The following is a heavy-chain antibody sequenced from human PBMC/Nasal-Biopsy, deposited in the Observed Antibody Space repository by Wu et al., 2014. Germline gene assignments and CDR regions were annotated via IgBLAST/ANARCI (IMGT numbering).Heavy chain of an antibody. D-gene: IGHD2-2*01. Sequence: LRLSCAASGFTFSSYGMHWVRQAPGKGLEWVSYISSSSSYTNYADSVKGRFTISRGNAKNSLYLQMSSLRTEDTAVYYCAKSPAVVVPAAQQWFAPWGQGTLVTVSS. V-gene: IGHV3-21*05. CDR1: GFTFSSYG. CDR2: ISSSSSYT. CDR3: AKSPAVVVPAAQQWFAP. J-gene: IGHJ5*02.